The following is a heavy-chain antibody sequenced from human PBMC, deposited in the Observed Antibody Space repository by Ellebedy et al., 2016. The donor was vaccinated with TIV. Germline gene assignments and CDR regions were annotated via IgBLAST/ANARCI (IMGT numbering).Heavy chain of an antibody. CDR2: IYGTGGT. CDR3: VREGVRLITVEQFYYYMDV. Sequence: SETLSLTCTVSGGSITNHFWSWIRQAPGKGLEWIGFIYGTGGTNYSPSLRSRATISADTSKNQFSLNLHSVTAADSAVYFCVREGVRLITVEQFYYYMDVWGKGTTVTVSS. J-gene: IGHJ6*03. CDR1: GGSITNHF. V-gene: IGHV4-59*11. D-gene: IGHD3-16*01.